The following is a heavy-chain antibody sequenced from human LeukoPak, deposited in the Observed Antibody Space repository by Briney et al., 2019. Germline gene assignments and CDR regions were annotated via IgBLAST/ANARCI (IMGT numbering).Heavy chain of an antibody. CDR2: INHSGST. CDR1: GGSFSGYY. CDR3: ARRIAAADAFDI. V-gene: IGHV4-34*01. J-gene: IGHJ3*02. D-gene: IGHD6-13*01. Sequence: SETLSLTCAVYGGSFSGYYWTWIRQPPGKGLEWVGEINHSGSTNYNPSLKSRVTISIDTSKNQFSLILSSVTAADTAVYYCARRIAAADAFDIWGQGTMVTVSS.